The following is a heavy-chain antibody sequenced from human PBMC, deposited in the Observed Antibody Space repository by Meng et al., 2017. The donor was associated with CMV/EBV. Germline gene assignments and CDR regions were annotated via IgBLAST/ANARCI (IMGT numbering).Heavy chain of an antibody. D-gene: IGHD2-2*01. CDR3: ARGGGFCSVAGCYGIDY. J-gene: IGHJ4*02. V-gene: IGHV4-39*01. Sequence: SETLSLTCTVSGGSISSSSYYWGWIRQPPGKGLEWIGSIYYSGSTYYNPSLKSRVTISVDTSKNQFSLKLSSVTAADTAVYYCARGGGFCSVAGCYGIDYWGQGTVVTVSS. CDR1: GGSISSSSYY. CDR2: IYYSGST.